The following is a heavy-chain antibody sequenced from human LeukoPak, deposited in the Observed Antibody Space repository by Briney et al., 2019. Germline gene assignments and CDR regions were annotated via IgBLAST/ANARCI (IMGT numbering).Heavy chain of an antibody. CDR1: GFTFSSYW. CDR2: INSDGSST. Sequence: PGGSLRLSCAASGFTFSSYWMHLVRQARGKGLVWVSRINSDGSSTSYADPVKGRFTISRDNAKNTLYLQMNSLRAEDTAVYYCACDTAMAQLFDYWGQGTLVTVSS. CDR3: ACDTAMAQLFDY. D-gene: IGHD5-18*01. J-gene: IGHJ4*02. V-gene: IGHV3-74*01.